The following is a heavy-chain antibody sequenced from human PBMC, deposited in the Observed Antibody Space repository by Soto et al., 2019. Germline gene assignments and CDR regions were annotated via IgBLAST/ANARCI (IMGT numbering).Heavy chain of an antibody. CDR3: ATGAGWLRLECRV. Sequence: SETLSLTCTVSGASISSNGYYWSWIRQPPGKRLEWIGSICYSGTTHYYPSLSRRLSISVDTSNNVFSLNLRSLTSADSALYYCATGAGWLRLECRVWGQGTLVTVSS. J-gene: IGHJ4*02. D-gene: IGHD5-12*01. CDR1: GASISSNGYY. V-gene: IGHV4-39*02. CDR2: ICYSGTT.